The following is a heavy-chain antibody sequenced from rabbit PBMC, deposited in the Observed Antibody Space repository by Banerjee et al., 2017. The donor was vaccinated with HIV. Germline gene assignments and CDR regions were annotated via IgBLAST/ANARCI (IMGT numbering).Heavy chain of an antibody. V-gene: IGHV1S40*01. J-gene: IGHJ4*01. Sequence: QSLEESGGDLVKPGASLTLTCKASGIDFSSYYYMCWVRQAPGKGLEWIACIYAGSSGSTYYASWAKGRFTISKTSSTTVTLQMTSLTAADTATYFCARDEDARVPGYAYNLWGPGTLVTVS. CDR2: IYAGSSGST. D-gene: IGHD6-1*01. CDR1: GIDFSSYYY. CDR3: ARDEDARVPGYAYNL.